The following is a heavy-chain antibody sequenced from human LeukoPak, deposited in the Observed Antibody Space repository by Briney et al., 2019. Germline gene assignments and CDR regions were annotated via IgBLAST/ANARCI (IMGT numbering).Heavy chain of an antibody. Sequence: GASVKVSCKASGYTFTSYYMHWVRQAPGQGLEWMGIINPSGGSTSYAQKFQGRVTMTRDMSTSTVYMELSSLRSEDTAVYYCARARIGTYYYYYMDVWGKGTTVTVSS. CDR3: ARARIGTYYYYYMDV. CDR1: GYTFTSYY. J-gene: IGHJ6*03. V-gene: IGHV1-46*01. D-gene: IGHD2-15*01. CDR2: INPSGGST.